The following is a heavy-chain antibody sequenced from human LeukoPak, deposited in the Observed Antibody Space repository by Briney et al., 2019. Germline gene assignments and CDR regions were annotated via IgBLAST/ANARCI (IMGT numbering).Heavy chain of an antibody. CDR1: GFTFSSYG. CDR3: ARDRNYYGSGSYRGWFDP. CDR2: IWYDGSNK. J-gene: IGHJ5*02. D-gene: IGHD3-10*01. Sequence: GRSLRLSCAASGFTFSSYGMHWVRQAPGKGLEWVAVIWYDGSNKYYADSVKGRFTISRDNSKNTLYLQVNSLRAEDTAVYYYARDRNYYGSGSYRGWFDPWGQGTLVTVSS. V-gene: IGHV3-33*01.